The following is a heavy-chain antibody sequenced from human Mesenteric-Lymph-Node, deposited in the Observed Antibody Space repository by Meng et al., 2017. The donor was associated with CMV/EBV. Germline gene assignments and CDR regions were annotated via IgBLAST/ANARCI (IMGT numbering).Heavy chain of an antibody. V-gene: IGHV1-18*01. Sequence: YGISWVRQAPGRGLEWMGWISAYNGNTNYAQKLQGRVTMTTDTSTSTAYMELRSLRSDDTAVYYCARDSDTYYDILTGHLPGQSDYWGQGTLVTVSS. CDR3: ARDSDTYYDILTGHLPGQSDY. CDR2: ISAYNGNT. D-gene: IGHD3-9*01. J-gene: IGHJ4*02. CDR1: YG.